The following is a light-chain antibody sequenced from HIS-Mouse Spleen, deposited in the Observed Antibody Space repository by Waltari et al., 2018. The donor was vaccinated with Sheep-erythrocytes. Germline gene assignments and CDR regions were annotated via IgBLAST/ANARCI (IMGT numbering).Light chain of an antibody. CDR2: DVS. Sequence: QSALTQPRSVSGSPGQSVTISCTGTSSDVGGYNYVSWYQQYPGKAPKLMIYDVSTRPSGVADSCSGSKSGNTASLTISGRQAEDEADYYCCSYAGSYNHVFATGTKVTVL. J-gene: IGLJ1*01. V-gene: IGLV2-11*01. CDR3: CSYAGSYNHV. CDR1: SSDVGGYNY.